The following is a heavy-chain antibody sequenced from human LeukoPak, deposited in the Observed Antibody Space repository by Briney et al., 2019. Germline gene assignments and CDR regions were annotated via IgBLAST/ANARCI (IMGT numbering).Heavy chain of an antibody. CDR1: GYTLTELS. CDR2: FDPEDGET. CDR3: ATPSFDSLLYYFDY. J-gene: IGHJ4*02. D-gene: IGHD3-9*01. Sequence: ASVKVSCKVSGYTLTELSMHWVRQAPGKGLEWMGGFDPEDGETIYAQKFQGRVTMTGDTSTDTAYMELSSLRSEDTAVYYCATPSFDSLLYYFDYWGQGTLVTVSS. V-gene: IGHV1-24*01.